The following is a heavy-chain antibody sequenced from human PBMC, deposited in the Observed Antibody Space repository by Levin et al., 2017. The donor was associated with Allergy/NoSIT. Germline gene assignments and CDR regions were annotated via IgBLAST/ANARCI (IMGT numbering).Heavy chain of an antibody. V-gene: IGHV4-61*02. D-gene: IGHD3-10*01. Sequence: SPTLSLPCKVSGVSIRSGSYYWSWIRQPAAKGLEWIGRIYSSGSANYNPSLKSRVTISVDTSQNQFSLKLSSVTAADTAVYYCARAEVGSEHWGQGTLVTVSS. CDR2: IYSSGSA. CDR1: GVSIRSGSYY. CDR3: ARAEVGSEH. J-gene: IGHJ4*02.